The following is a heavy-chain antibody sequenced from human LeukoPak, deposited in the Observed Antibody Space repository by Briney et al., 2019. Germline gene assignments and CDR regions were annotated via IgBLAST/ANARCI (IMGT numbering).Heavy chain of an antibody. CDR1: GFTFSTYD. D-gene: IGHD2-2*01. J-gene: IGHJ5*02. Sequence: GGSLRLSCAASGFTFSTYDMSWVRQAPGKGLEWVSVISGSGGSTYYADSVKGWLTISRNHSKSTLYLQMNSLRTKEPSVTYCAKDRHAPGKYCSSATCFPFVSWGQGTLVTVSS. V-gene: IGHV3-23*01. CDR2: ISGSGGST. CDR3: AKDRHAPGKYCSSATCFPFVS.